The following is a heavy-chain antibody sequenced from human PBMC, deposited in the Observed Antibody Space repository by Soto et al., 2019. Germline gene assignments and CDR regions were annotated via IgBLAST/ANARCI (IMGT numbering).Heavy chain of an antibody. V-gene: IGHV3-30-3*01. D-gene: IGHD2-8*01. CDR1: GFTFSSYA. CDR3: AREILNGYGMDV. J-gene: IGHJ6*02. Sequence: GGSLRLSCAASGFTFSSYAMHWVRQAPGKGLEWEAVISYDGSNKYYADSVRGRFTISRDNSKNTLYLQMNSLRAEDTAVYYCAREILNGYGMDVWGQGTTVTVSS. CDR2: ISYDGSNK.